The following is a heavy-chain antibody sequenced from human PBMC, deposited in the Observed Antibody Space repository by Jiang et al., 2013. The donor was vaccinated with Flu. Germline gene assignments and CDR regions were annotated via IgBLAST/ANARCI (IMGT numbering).Heavy chain of an antibody. D-gene: IGHD6-6*01. CDR2: FDPEDGET. J-gene: IGHJ6*02. Sequence: GGFDPEDGETIYAQKFQGRVTMTEDTSTDTAYMELSSLRSEDTAVYYCATGSAGMDVWGQGTTVTVSS. CDR3: ATGSAGMDV. V-gene: IGHV1-24*01.